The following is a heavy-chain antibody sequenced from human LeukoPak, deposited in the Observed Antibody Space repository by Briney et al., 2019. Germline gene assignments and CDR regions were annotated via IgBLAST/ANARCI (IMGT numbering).Heavy chain of an antibody. Sequence: PSETLSLTCTVFGTSISGYYWNWIRQPAGKALEWVGRVYISGSANYNPSLKNRVTMSVDTSKNQFSLNLTSVTAADTAVYYCARCPEGKLGFYYFDYWGQGTLVTVSS. V-gene: IGHV4-4*07. D-gene: IGHD4-23*01. J-gene: IGHJ4*02. CDR1: GTSISGYY. CDR3: ARCPEGKLGFYYFDY. CDR2: VYISGSA.